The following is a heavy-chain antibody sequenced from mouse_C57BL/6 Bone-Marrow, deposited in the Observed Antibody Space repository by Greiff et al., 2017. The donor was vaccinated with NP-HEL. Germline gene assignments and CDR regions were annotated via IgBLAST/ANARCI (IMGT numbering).Heavy chain of an antibody. D-gene: IGHD1-1*01. CDR1: GYTFTSYD. V-gene: IGHV1-85*01. CDR2: IYPRDGST. Sequence: VQGVESGPELVKPGASVKLSCKASGYTFTSYDINWVKQRPGQGLEWIGWIYPRDGSTKYNEKFKGKATLTVDTSSSTAYMELHSLTSEDSAVYFCARWNYYGSSPWFAYWGQGTLVTVSA. CDR3: ARWNYYGSSPWFAY. J-gene: IGHJ3*01.